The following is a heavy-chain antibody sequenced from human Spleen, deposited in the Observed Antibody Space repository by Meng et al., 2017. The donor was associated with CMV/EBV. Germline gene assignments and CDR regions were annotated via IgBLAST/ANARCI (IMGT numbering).Heavy chain of an antibody. Sequence: LSLSCAASGFIFSSYAMSWVRQAPGKGLEWVSLINSDRSRTHYADSVKGRFTISRDNSENTVYLQMNNLRAEDTAVYYCAKGPNWFDPWGQGALVTVSS. CDR2: INSDRSRT. J-gene: IGHJ5*02. V-gene: IGHV3-23*03. CDR3: AKGPNWFDP. CDR1: GFIFSSYA.